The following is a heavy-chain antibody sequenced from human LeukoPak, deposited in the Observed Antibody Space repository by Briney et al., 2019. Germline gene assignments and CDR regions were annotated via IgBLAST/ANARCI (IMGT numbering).Heavy chain of an antibody. CDR2: IYYSGST. CDR3: ARPQTAGAWFDP. CDR1: GFTFSSYE. Sequence: PGGSLRLSCAASGFTFSSYEMNWVRQAPGKGLEWIGSIYYSGSTYYNPSLKSRVTISVDTSKNQFSLKLSSVTAADTAVYYCARPQTAGAWFDPWGQGTLVTVSS. D-gene: IGHD6-19*01. V-gene: IGHV4-59*05. J-gene: IGHJ5*02.